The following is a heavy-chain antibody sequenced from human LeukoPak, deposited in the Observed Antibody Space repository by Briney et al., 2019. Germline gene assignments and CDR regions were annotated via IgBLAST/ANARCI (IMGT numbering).Heavy chain of an antibody. CDR2: INAGNGNT. CDR3: AREDVESDRQIGVIIN. CDR1: GYTFTSYA. J-gene: IGHJ4*02. D-gene: IGHD3-22*01. Sequence: ASVKVSCKASGYTFTSYAMHWVRQAPGQRLEWMGWINAGNGNTKYSQEFQGRVTITRDTSASTAYMELSSLRSEDMAVYYCAREDVESDRQIGVIINWGQGTLVTVSS. V-gene: IGHV1-3*03.